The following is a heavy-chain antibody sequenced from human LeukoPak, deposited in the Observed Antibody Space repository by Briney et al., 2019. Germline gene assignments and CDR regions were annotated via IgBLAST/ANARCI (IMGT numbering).Heavy chain of an antibody. CDR1: GFTFSSYE. CDR3: ARGSLWFGELSYYYGMDV. V-gene: IGHV3-48*03. Sequence: GGSLRLSCAASGFTFSSYEMNWVRQAPGKGLEWVLYFCSSGSTIYYADSVKGRFTISRDNAKNSLYLQMNSLRAEDTAVYYCARGSLWFGELSYYYGMDVWGQGTTVTVSS. D-gene: IGHD3-10*01. J-gene: IGHJ6*02. CDR2: FCSSGSTI.